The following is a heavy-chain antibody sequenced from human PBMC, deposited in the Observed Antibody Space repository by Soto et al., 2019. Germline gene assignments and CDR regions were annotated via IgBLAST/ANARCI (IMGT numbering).Heavy chain of an antibody. CDR1: GFTFSSYG. CDR3: AKGLAYCGGDCYSHFDL. V-gene: IGHV3-30*18. Sequence: QVQLVESGGGVVQPGRSLRLSCAASGFTFSSYGMHWVRQAPGKGLEGVAVISYDGSNKYYADSVKGRFTISRDNSKNTLYLQMNSLRAEDTAVYYCAKGLAYCGGDCYSHFDLWGRGTLVTVSS. D-gene: IGHD2-21*02. J-gene: IGHJ2*01. CDR2: ISYDGSNK.